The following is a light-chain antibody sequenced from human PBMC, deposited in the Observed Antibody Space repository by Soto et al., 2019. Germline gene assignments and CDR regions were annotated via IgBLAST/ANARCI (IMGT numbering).Light chain of an antibody. J-gene: IGKJ4*01. CDR1: QSVPGSD. Sequence: EVVLTQSPGTLSMSPGDRATLSCRASQSVPGSDVAWYQQKPGQAPRLLIYDVSSRATGTPARFSGSGSGTDFTLNIGRLEPEDFAVYYCQQYGTSPLTFGGGTKVEIK. CDR3: QQYGTSPLT. V-gene: IGKV3-20*01. CDR2: DVS.